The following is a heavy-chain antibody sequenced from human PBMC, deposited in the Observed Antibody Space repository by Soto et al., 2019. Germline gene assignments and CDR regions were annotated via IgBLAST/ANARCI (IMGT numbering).Heavy chain of an antibody. CDR3: ARSPNYYYYGFDV. D-gene: IGHD3-10*01. CDR1: GGSVSSGDYF. Sequence: LSLTCTVSGGSVSSGDYFWSWLRQSPGKRLEWIAYIYYSGSTNYNPSLKSRATISVDTSKSQVSLTLTSMTAADAALYYCARSPNYYYYGFDVWGQGTAVTV. J-gene: IGHJ6*02. CDR2: IYYSGST. V-gene: IGHV4-61*08.